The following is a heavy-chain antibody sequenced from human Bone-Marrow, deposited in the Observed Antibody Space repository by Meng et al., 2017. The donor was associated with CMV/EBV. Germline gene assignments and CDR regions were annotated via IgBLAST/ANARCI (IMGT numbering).Heavy chain of an antibody. D-gene: IGHD2-2*02. CDR1: GGSISSYY. V-gene: IGHV4-59*01. Sequence: SETLSLTCTVSGGSISSYYWSWIRQPPGKGLECIGYIYYSGSTNYNPSLKSRVTISVDTSKTQFSLKLSSVTAADTAVYYCARGAEYCSSTSCYKTPFDYWGQGTLVTVSS. J-gene: IGHJ4*02. CDR2: IYYSGST. CDR3: ARGAEYCSSTSCYKTPFDY.